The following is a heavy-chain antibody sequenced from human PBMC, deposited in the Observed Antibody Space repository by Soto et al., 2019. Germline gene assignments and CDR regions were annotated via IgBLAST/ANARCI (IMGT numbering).Heavy chain of an antibody. CDR2: IKSKTDGGTT. V-gene: IGHV3-15*01. CDR1: GFTFSNAW. D-gene: IGHD2-2*01. J-gene: IGHJ6*03. Sequence: GGSLRLSCAASGFTFSNAWMSWVRQAPGKGLEWVGRIKSKTDGGTTDYAAPVIGRFSISRDDSKNTLYLLMISLITEDTAVYYCTTVVRYCSSTSCYAGYYYYYMDVWGKGTTVTVSS. CDR3: TTVVRYCSSTSCYAGYYYYYMDV.